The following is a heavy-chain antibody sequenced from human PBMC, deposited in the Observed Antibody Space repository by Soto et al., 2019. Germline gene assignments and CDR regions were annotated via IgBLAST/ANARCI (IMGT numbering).Heavy chain of an antibody. Sequence: PSETLSLTCAVSGGSISSNNWWTWVRQPPGKGLEWIGEIYHNGSSNYHPSLKSRVTISVDTSKNQFSLKLSSVTAADTAVYYCARRWGRTFDYWGQGTLVTVSS. J-gene: IGHJ4*02. CDR1: GGSISSNNW. CDR3: ARRWGRTFDY. V-gene: IGHV4-4*02. D-gene: IGHD7-27*01. CDR2: IYHNGSS.